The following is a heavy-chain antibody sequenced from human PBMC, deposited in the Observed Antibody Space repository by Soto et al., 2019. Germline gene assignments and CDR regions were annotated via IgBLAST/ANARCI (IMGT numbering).Heavy chain of an antibody. D-gene: IGHD5-12*01. Sequence: SETLSLTCTVSGDSISSGYYWGWIRQPPGKGLEWIGSIYHSGSTYYNPSLKSRVTISVDTSKNQFSLKLSSVTAADTAVYYCARAHLARDGYNSRITTSDYWGQGTLVTVSS. V-gene: IGHV4-38-2*02. CDR2: IYHSGST. CDR1: GDSISSGYY. J-gene: IGHJ4*02. CDR3: ARAHLARDGYNSRITTSDY.